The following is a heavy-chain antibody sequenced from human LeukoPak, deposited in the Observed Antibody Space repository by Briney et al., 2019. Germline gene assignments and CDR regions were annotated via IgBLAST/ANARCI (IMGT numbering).Heavy chain of an antibody. CDR2: ISGNSSTI. V-gene: IGHV3-48*01. D-gene: IGHD3-22*01. J-gene: IGHJ4*02. Sequence: GGSLRLSCEASGFTFSSYCMTWVRQAPGKGLEWVSYISGNSSTIYYADSVKGRFTISRDNAKNSLYLQMNSLRVEDTAVYYCARERSYYDSSGYNCPFFDYWGQGTLVTVSS. CDR1: GFTFSSYC. CDR3: ARERSYYDSSGYNCPFFDY.